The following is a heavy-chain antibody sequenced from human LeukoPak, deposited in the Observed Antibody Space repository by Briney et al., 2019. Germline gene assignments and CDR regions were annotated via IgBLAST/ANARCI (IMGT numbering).Heavy chain of an antibody. D-gene: IGHD3-10*01. J-gene: IGHJ6*03. CDR2: IYSGGST. Sequence: GGSLRLSCVASGFTVSSNYMSWVRQAPGKGLEWVSIIYSGGSTYYADSVKGRFTISRDNSKNTLYFQMNSLRAEDTAVYYCARAPYGNYYYYYMDVWGKGTTVTVSS. V-gene: IGHV3-53*01. CDR3: ARAPYGNYYYYYMDV. CDR1: GFTVSSNY.